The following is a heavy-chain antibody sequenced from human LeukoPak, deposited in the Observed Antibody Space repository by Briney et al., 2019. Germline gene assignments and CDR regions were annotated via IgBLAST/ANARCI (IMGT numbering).Heavy chain of an antibody. D-gene: IGHD3-10*01. CDR3: ARESLWFGELSPHTFDY. CDR1: GGSISSGSYY. Sequence: PSETLSLACTVSGGSISSGSYYWSWTRQPAGKGLEWIWRIYTSGSTNYNPSLKSRVTLSVDTSKNQFSLKLSSVTAADPAVYYCARESLWFGELSPHTFDYWGQGTLVTVPS. CDR2: IYTSGST. J-gene: IGHJ4*02. V-gene: IGHV4-61*02.